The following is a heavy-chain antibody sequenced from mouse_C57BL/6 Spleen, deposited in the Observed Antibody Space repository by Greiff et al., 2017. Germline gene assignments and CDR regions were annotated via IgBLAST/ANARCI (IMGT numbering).Heavy chain of an antibody. CDR2: ISSGSSTI. CDR1: GFTFSDYG. CDR3: ARGRRGGAMDY. Sequence: EVNVVESGGGLVKPGGSLKLSCAASGFTFSDYGMHWVRQAPEKGLEWVAYISSGSSTIYYADTVKGRFTISRDNAKNTLFLQMTSLRSEDTAMYYWARGRRGGAMDYWGQGTSVTVSS. J-gene: IGHJ4*01. V-gene: IGHV5-17*01.